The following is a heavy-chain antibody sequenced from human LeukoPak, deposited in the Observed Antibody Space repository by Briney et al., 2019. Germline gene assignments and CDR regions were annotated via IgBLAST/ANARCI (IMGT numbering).Heavy chain of an antibody. CDR2: ISSSSSYI. CDR1: GFTFSSYS. Sequence: GGSLRLSCAASGFTFSSYSMNWVRQAPGKGLEWVSSISSSSSYIYYADSVKGRFTISRDNAKNSLYLQMNSLRAEDMAVYYCARRIAARRQPYDAFDIWGQGTMVTVSS. J-gene: IGHJ3*02. CDR3: ARRIAARRQPYDAFDI. D-gene: IGHD6-6*01. V-gene: IGHV3-21*01.